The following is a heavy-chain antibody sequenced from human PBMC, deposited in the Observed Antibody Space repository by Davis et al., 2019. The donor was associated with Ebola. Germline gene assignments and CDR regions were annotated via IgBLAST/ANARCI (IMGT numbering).Heavy chain of an antibody. CDR2: IFPGDSDT. CDR3: ARGTDGYNPGGYFES. Sequence: GESLTISCTSSSFLFPIYWIVWVRQMPGKGLECMGIIFPGDSDTRYSPSFQGQVTISADKSISTAYLQWSSLKASDTAMYYCARGTDGYNPGGYFESWGQGTMVNVTS. J-gene: IGHJ4*02. D-gene: IGHD5-24*01. V-gene: IGHV5-51*01. CDR1: SFLFPIYW.